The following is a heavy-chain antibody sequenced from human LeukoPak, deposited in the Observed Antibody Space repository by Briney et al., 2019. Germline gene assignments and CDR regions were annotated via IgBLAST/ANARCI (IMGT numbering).Heavy chain of an antibody. CDR3: ARDVQLWFDY. D-gene: IGHD5-18*01. J-gene: IGHJ4*02. CDR1: GFTFSSYG. V-gene: IGHV3-30*02. Sequence: GGSLRLSCAASGFTFSSYGMHWVRQAPGKGLEWVAFIRYDGSNKYYADSVKGRFTISRDNSKNTLYLQMNSLRAEDTAVYYCARDVQLWFDYWGQGTLVTVSS. CDR2: IRYDGSNK.